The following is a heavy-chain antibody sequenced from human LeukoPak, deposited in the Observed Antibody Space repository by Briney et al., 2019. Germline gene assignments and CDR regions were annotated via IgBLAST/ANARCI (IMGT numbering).Heavy chain of an antibody. Sequence: QTGGSLRLSCGASEFTFNSYAMTWVRKAPGKGLEWVSHVSGSGGITYYADSVKGRFTISRDNSKTTTYLQMNTLRAEATGLQSSAKTTAGKSCGRPPGWPVDYWGQGTLVTVSS. CDR1: EFTFNSYA. J-gene: IGHJ4*02. D-gene: IGHD4-11*01. CDR2: VSGSGGIT. CDR3: AKTTAGKSCGRPPGWPVDY. V-gene: IGHV3-23*01.